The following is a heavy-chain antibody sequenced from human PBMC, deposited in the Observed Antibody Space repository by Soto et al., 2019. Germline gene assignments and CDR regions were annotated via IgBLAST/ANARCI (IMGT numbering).Heavy chain of an antibody. CDR1: GGSLSNYY. CDR3: ARVGFNWNDDYYGMDV. CDR2: INHSGST. D-gene: IGHD1-20*01. J-gene: IGHJ6*02. Sequence: SETLSLTCTVSGGSLSNYYWSWIRQPPGKGLEWIGEINHSGSTNYNPSLKSRVTISVDTSKNQFSLKLSSVTAADTAVYYCARVGFNWNDDYYGMDVWGQGTTVTVSS. V-gene: IGHV4-34*01.